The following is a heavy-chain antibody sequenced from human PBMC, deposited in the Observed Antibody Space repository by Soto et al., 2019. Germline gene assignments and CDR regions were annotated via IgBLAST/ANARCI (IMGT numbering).Heavy chain of an antibody. D-gene: IGHD2-15*01. CDR2: IYYSGST. Sequence: SETLSLTCTVSGGSISSYYWSWIRQPPGKGLEWIGYIYYSGSTNYNPSLKSRVTISVDTSKNHFSLKLSSVTAADTAVYYCARGRAVVAATSRYFFDYWGQGTLVTVSS. V-gene: IGHV4-59*01. CDR1: GGSISSYY. CDR3: ARGRAVVAATSRYFFDY. J-gene: IGHJ4*02.